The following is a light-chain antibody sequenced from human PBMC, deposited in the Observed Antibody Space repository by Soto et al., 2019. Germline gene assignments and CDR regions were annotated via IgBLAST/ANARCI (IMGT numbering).Light chain of an antibody. J-gene: IGLJ1*01. CDR2: EVS. Sequence: QPVLTQPPSVSGSPGQSVTISCTGTSSDVGSYNRVSWYQPPPGTAPKPMIYEVSNRPSGVPDRFSGSKSGNTASLTISGLQAEDEADYYCSSYTSSSTYVFGTGTKVTVL. CDR3: SSYTSSSTYV. CDR1: SSDVGSYNR. V-gene: IGLV2-18*02.